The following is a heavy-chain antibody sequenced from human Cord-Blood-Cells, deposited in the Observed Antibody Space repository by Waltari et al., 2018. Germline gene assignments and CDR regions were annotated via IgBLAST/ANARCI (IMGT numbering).Heavy chain of an antibody. CDR2: IYWDDDK. J-gene: IGHJ4*02. CDR3: AHRLRNREGNPPFDY. Sequence: QITLKESGPTLVNPTKTLPLTCTFSGFSLSTGGVGVGWIRQPPGKALEWLALIYWDDDKRYSPSLKSRLTITKDTSRNQVVLTMTNMDPVDTATYYCAHRLRNREGNPPFDYGGQGTLVTVSS. CDR1: GFSLSTGGVG. V-gene: IGHV2-5*02. D-gene: IGHD3-16*02.